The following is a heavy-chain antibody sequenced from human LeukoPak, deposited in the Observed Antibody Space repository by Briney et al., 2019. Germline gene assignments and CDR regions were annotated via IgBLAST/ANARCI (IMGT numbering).Heavy chain of an antibody. CDR1: GDSISSGDYY. J-gene: IGHJ6*03. CDR2: ISSSGST. V-gene: IGHV4-61*02. CDR3: ARGYSSSWPYYYYYYMDV. Sequence: PSETLSLTCTVSGDSISSGDYYWSWIRQPAGKGLEWFGRISSSGSTNYNPSLKSRVTISVDTSKNQFSLKLSSVTAADTAVYYCARGYSSSWPYYYYYYMDVWGKGTTVTVSS. D-gene: IGHD6-13*01.